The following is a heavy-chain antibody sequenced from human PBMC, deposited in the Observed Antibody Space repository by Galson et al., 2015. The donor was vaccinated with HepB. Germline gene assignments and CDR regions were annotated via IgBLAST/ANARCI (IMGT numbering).Heavy chain of an antibody. CDR1: GFTFSSYS. V-gene: IGHV3-48*01. D-gene: IGHD3-22*01. J-gene: IGHJ4*02. CDR3: ARVAYYYDSSRYGEHHVSDY. Sequence: SLRLSCAASGFTFSSYSMNWVRQAPGKGLEWVSYIGSTSSSIYYADSVKGRFTISRDNAQNSLYLQMSSLRAEDTAVYSCARVAYYYDSSRYGEHHVSDYWGQGTLVTVSS. CDR2: IGSTSSSI.